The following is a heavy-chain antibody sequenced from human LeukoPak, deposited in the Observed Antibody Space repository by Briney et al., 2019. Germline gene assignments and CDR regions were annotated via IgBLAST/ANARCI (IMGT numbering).Heavy chain of an antibody. D-gene: IGHD6-13*01. CDR3: ARASGGSSWYRG. Sequence: ASVKVSCKASGYTFTGYYMHWVRQAPGQGLEWMGWINPNSGGTNYAQEFQGRVTMTRDTSISTAYMELSRLRSDDTAVYYCARASGGSSWYRGWGQGTLVTVSS. J-gene: IGHJ4*02. V-gene: IGHV1-2*02. CDR1: GYTFTGYY. CDR2: INPNSGGT.